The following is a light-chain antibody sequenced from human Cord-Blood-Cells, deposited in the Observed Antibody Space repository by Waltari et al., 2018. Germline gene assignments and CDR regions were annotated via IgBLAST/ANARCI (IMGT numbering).Light chain of an antibody. V-gene: IGLV2-14*01. J-gene: IGLJ2*01. Sequence: QCARTQPDSVSGCPGQAINISCTGHRSAGGGDNYVSWYQQHPGKAPKLMIYDVSNRPSGVSNRFSVSKSGNTASLTISGPQAEDEADYYCSSYTSSSTRVFGGGTKLTVL. CDR1: RSAGGGDNY. CDR3: SSYTSSSTRV. CDR2: DVS.